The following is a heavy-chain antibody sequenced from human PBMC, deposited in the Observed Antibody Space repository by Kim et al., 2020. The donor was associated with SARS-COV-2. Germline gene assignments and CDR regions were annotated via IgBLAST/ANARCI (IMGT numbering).Heavy chain of an antibody. Sequence: GGSLRLSCAASGFSFSSYAMHWVRQAPGKGLEWVAVISYLGTNEYYVDSVKGRFTISRDNSKNSLYLQMNSLGAEDTAVYYCARDASYCSSTSCHLDSWGEGTLVTVSS. CDR1: GFSFSSYA. D-gene: IGHD2-2*01. J-gene: IGHJ4*02. V-gene: IGHV3-30*04. CDR2: ISYLGTNE. CDR3: ARDASYCSSTSCHLDS.